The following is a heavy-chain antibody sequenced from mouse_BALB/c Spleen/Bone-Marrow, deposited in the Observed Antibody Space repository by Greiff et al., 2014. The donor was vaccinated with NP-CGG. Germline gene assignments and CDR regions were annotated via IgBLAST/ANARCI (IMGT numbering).Heavy chain of an antibody. CDR2: IDPANGNT. CDR3: AIYYYGSSGFAY. CDR1: GFNIKDTY. V-gene: IGHV14-3*02. Sequence: VQLQQSGAELVKPGASVKLSCTASGFNIKDTYMHWVKQRPEQGLEWIGRIDPANGNTKYDPKFQGKATITADTSSTTAYLQLSSLTSEETAVYYCAIYYYGSSGFAYWGQGTLVTVSA. D-gene: IGHD1-1*01. J-gene: IGHJ3*01.